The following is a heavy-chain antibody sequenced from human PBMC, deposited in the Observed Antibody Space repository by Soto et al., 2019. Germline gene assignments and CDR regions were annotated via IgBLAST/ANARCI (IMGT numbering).Heavy chain of an antibody. J-gene: IGHJ6*02. CDR3: TTDAVGATPYYYYGMDV. D-gene: IGHD1-26*01. V-gene: IGHV3-15*07. Sequence: GGSLRLSCAASGFTFSNAWMNWVRQAPGKGLEWVGRIKSKTDGGTTDYAAPVKGRFTISRDDSKNTLYLQMNSLKTEDTAVYYCTTDAVGATPYYYYGMDVWGRGTTVTVSS. CDR2: IKSKTDGGTT. CDR1: GFTFSNAW.